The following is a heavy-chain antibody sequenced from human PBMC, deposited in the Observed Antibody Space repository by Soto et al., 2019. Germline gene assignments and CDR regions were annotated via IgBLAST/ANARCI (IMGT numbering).Heavy chain of an antibody. V-gene: IGHV4-61*01. D-gene: IGHD3-3*01. Sequence: QVQLQESGPGLVKPSETLSLTCTVSGGSVSSGKDYWSWIRQPPGKGLEYIGYIYYSGSTNYNPSLKSRVTISVDTSKNQFSLKLSSVTAADTAIYYCAKTYYDFWRGSKYWYFDLWGRGTLVTVSS. CDR1: GGSVSSGKDY. CDR3: AKTYYDFWRGSKYWYFDL. CDR2: IYYSGST. J-gene: IGHJ2*01.